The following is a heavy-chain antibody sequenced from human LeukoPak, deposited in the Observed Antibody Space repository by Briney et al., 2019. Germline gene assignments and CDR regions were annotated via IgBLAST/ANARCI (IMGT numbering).Heavy chain of an antibody. Sequence: ASVKVSCKASGYTFTSYGISWVRQAPGQGLEWMGWISAYNGNTNYAQKLEGRVTMTTDTSTSTAYMELRSLRSDDTAVYYCARVGGFGGYYYYMDVWGKGTTVTISS. CDR3: ARVGGFGGYYYYMDV. CDR1: GYTFTSYG. D-gene: IGHD3-10*01. V-gene: IGHV1-18*01. J-gene: IGHJ6*03. CDR2: ISAYNGNT.